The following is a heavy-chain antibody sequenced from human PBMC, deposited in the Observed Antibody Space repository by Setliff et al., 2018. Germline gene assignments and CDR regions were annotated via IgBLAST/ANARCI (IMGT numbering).Heavy chain of an antibody. Sequence: PSETLSLTCRVSGGSISSGNYYWGLTRQPPGKGLEWVATIYYSGSTYSNPSLKSRLIISVDAPDNQFSVKLSSVTAADTAVYYCARHKSNGSGSYPSRDMDVWGKGIMVT. CDR3: ARHKSNGSGSYPSRDMDV. CDR2: IYYSGST. D-gene: IGHD3-10*01. CDR1: GGSISSGNYY. J-gene: IGHJ6*03. V-gene: IGHV4-39*01.